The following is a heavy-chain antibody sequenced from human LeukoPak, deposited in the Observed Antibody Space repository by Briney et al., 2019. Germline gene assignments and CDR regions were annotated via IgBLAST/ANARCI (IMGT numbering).Heavy chain of an antibody. Sequence: ASVTLSCKASGYTFTGYYMHWVRQAPGQGHEWMGFIHPNSGGTNYAQKFQGRVTMTRDTSISTAYMELSRLRSDDTAVYYCASLYYYDSSGYYGRDYFDYGGQGTLVTVSS. CDR3: ASLYYYDSSGYYGRDYFDY. V-gene: IGHV1-2*02. J-gene: IGHJ4*02. CDR2: IHPNSGGT. D-gene: IGHD3-22*01. CDR1: GYTFTGYY.